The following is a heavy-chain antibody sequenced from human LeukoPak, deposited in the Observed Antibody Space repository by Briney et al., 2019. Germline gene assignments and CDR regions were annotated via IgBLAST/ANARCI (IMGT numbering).Heavy chain of an antibody. CDR1: GFTFSSYS. CDR3: AKDLSSGYYSASSYFDY. V-gene: IGHV3-21*01. D-gene: IGHD3-22*01. Sequence: GSLRLSCAASGFTFSSYSMNWVRQAPGKGLEWVSSISSSSSYIYYADSVKGRFTISRDNAKNSLYLQMNSLRAEDTAVYYCAKDLSSGYYSASSYFDYWGQGTLVTVSS. CDR2: ISSSSSYI. J-gene: IGHJ4*02.